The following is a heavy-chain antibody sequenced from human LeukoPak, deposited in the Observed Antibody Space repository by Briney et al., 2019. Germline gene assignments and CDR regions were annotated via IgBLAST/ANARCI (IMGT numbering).Heavy chain of an antibody. CDR2: IKGSDNYI. Sequence: PGGSLRLSCAASRFTFSAYTLNWVRQAPGKGLEWVSSIKGSDNYIYNADSVAGRFTVSTDDAQNSIYLQMNSLRVEDTAIYYCARSRGMSTNDKNLLYWGQGSLVTVSS. CDR3: ARSRGMSTNDKNLLY. CDR1: RFTFSAYT. V-gene: IGHV3-21*06. J-gene: IGHJ4*02. D-gene: IGHD1-1*01.